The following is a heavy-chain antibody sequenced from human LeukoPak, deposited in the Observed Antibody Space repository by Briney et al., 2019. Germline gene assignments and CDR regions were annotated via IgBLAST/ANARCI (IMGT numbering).Heavy chain of an antibody. V-gene: IGHV1-69*13. CDR2: IIPIFGTA. CDR1: GGTFSSYA. Sequence: ASVKVSCKASGGTFSSYAISWVRQAPGQGLEWMGGIIPIFGTANYAQKFQGRVTITADESTSTAYMELSSLRSEDTAVYYCASNTIFGVVPNAFDIWGQGTMVTVSS. CDR3: ASNTIFGVVPNAFDI. D-gene: IGHD3-3*01. J-gene: IGHJ3*02.